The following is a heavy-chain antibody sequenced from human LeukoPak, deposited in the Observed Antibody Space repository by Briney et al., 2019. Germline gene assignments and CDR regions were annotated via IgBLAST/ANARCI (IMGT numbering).Heavy chain of an antibody. CDR3: AREIRIAAAEGNWFDP. J-gene: IGHJ5*02. CDR2: ISAYNGNT. V-gene: IGHV1-18*01. D-gene: IGHD6-13*01. CDR1: GYTFTTYG. Sequence: ASVKVSCKASGYTFTTYGISWVRQAPGQGLEWMGWISAYNGNTNYAQKLQGRVTMTTDTSTSTAYMELRSLRSDDTAVYYCAREIRIAAAEGNWFDPWGQGTLVTVSS.